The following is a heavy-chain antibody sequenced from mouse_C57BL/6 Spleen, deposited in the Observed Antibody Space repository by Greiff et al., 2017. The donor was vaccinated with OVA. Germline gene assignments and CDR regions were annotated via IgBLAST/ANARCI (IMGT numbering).Heavy chain of an antibody. CDR3: ARGGYGSSYGYFDV. V-gene: IGHV5-16*01. Sequence: EVKLVESEGGLVQPGSSMKLSCTASGFTFSDYYMAWVRQVPEKGLEWVANINSDGSSTYYLDSLKSRFIISRDNAKNILYLQMSSLKSEDTATYYCARGGYGSSYGYFDVWGTGTTVTVSS. CDR2: INSDGSST. CDR1: GFTFSDYY. J-gene: IGHJ1*03. D-gene: IGHD1-1*01.